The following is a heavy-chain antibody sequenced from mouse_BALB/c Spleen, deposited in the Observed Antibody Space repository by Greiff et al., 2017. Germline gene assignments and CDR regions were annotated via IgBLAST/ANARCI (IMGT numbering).Heavy chain of an antibody. V-gene: IGHV1S81*02. J-gene: IGHJ4*01. Sequence: QVQLQQPGAELVKPGASVKLSCKASGYTFTSYWMHWVKQRPGQGLEWIGEINPSNGRTNYNEKFKSKATLTVDKSSSTAYMQLSSLTSEDSAVYYCARKFLYYYGSSYAMDYWGQGTSVTVSS. CDR1: GYTFTSYW. CDR3: ARKFLYYYGSSYAMDY. CDR2: INPSNGRT. D-gene: IGHD1-1*01.